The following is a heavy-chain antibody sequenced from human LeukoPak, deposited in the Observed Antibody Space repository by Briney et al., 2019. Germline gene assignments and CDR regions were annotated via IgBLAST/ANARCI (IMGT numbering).Heavy chain of an antibody. CDR2: IYPGDSDT. Sequence: GESLKISCKGSGYSFTSYWIGWVRQMPGKGLEWMGIIYPGDSDTRYSPSFQGQVTISADKSISTAYLQWSSLEASDTAMYYCARLRDSSSWYTSYYFDYWGQGTLVTVST. CDR1: GYSFTSYW. J-gene: IGHJ4*02. D-gene: IGHD6-13*01. V-gene: IGHV5-51*01. CDR3: ARLRDSSSWYTSYYFDY.